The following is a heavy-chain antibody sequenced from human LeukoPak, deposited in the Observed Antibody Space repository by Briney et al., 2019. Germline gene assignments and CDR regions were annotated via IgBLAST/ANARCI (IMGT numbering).Heavy chain of an antibody. Sequence: ASVQVSCKASGYTFTGYYMHWVRQAPGQGLEWMGWINPNSGGTNYAQKFQGRVTMTRDTSISTAYMELSRLRSEDTAVYYCAREGIVVVPAAIAQDSDAFDIWGQGTMVTVSS. CDR1: GYTFTGYY. J-gene: IGHJ3*02. CDR2: INPNSGGT. CDR3: AREGIVVVPAAIAQDSDAFDI. D-gene: IGHD2-2*01. V-gene: IGHV1-2*02.